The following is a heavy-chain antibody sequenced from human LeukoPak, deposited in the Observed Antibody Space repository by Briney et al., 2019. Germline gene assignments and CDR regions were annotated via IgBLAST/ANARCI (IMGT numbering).Heavy chain of an antibody. D-gene: IGHD5-18*01. J-gene: IGHJ4*02. CDR1: GFTFSDYY. V-gene: IGHV3-11*01. CDR3: ARPLGYSYHPYFDY. CDR2: ISSSVSTI. Sequence: GGSLRLSCAASGFTFSDYYMSWIRQAPGKGLEWVSYISSSVSTIYYADSVKGRFTISRDNAKNSLYLQMNSLRAEDTAVYYCARPLGYSYHPYFDYWGQGTLVTVSS.